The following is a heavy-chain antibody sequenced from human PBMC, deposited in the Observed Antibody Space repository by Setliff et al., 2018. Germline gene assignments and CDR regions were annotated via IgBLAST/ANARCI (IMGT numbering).Heavy chain of an antibody. CDR3: AKDPSYSGSYDYLDY. CDR1: GFTFSSYA. J-gene: IGHJ4*02. D-gene: IGHD1-26*01. CDR2: ISDSGGNT. Sequence: LRLSCAASGFTFSSYAMTWVRQAPGKGLQWVSAISDSGGNTYYADSVKGRFTISSDNSKNTVYLQMNSLRAEDTAVYYCAKDPSYSGSYDYLDYWGQGTLVTVSS. V-gene: IGHV3-23*01.